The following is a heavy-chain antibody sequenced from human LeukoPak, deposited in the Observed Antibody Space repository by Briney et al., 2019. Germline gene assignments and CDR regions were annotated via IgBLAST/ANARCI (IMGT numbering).Heavy chain of an antibody. J-gene: IGHJ2*01. V-gene: IGHV4-39*01. CDR1: GGSISSSSYY. Sequence: SETLSLTCTVSGGSISSSSYYWGWIRQPPGKGLEWIGSIYYSGSTYYNPSLKSRVTISVDTSKNQFSLKLSSVTAADTAVYYCARVFPDWYFDLWGRGTLVTVSS. CDR2: IYYSGST. CDR3: ARVFPDWYFDL.